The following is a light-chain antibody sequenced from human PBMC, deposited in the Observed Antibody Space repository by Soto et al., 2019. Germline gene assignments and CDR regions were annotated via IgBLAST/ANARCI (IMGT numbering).Light chain of an antibody. Sequence: DIQMTQSPSTLSAFVGDRVTITRRDSQSVSSSLAWYQQKPGKAPKLLIYDASTLESGVTSRFSGSGYGTEFTLTINSLQPGDFATYYCQQYESFSPYTFGQGTRLEI. CDR3: QQYESFSPYT. V-gene: IGKV1-5*01. CDR2: DAS. CDR1: QSVSSS. J-gene: IGKJ2*01.